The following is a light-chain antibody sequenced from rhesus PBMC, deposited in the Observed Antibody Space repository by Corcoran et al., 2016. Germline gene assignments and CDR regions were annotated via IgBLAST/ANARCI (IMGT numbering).Light chain of an antibody. J-gene: IGKJ4*01. Sequence: DIQMTQSPSSLSASVGDRVTITCRASQTISSYLAWYQQKPGKVPKLLIYAASTLQSGVPSRFSGSGSGTDFTLTISSLQPEDFATYYYQQHNSHPLTFGGGTKVELQ. CDR3: QQHNSHPLT. V-gene: IGKV1-44*03. CDR2: AAS. CDR1: QTISSY.